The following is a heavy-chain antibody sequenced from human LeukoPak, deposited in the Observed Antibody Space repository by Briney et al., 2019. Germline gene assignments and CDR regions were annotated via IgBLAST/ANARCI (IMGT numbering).Heavy chain of an antibody. Sequence: GGSLRLSCAASGFSFSGHWMHWARQLPGKGLVWVSRISPTGSTTSYADSVKGRFTISRDNAKNSLYLQMNSLRAEDTALYYCAKATYYDFWSGYFDYWGQGTLVTVSS. D-gene: IGHD3-3*01. CDR2: ISPTGSTT. CDR3: AKATYYDFWSGYFDY. CDR1: GFSFSGHW. J-gene: IGHJ4*02. V-gene: IGHV3-74*01.